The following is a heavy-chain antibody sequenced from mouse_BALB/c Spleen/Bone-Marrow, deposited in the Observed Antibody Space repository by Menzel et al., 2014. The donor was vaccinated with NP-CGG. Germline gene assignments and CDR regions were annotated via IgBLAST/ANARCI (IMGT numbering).Heavy chain of an antibody. Sequence: EVKLVESGGGLVQPKGSLKLSCAASGFTFNAYAMNWVRQAPGKGLEWVARIRSKGNNYATYYADSVKGRFIISRDDSQSMLYLQMNNLKTEDTAMYYCVSPYEPAWFVYWGQGTLVTVSA. J-gene: IGHJ3*01. D-gene: IGHD2-3*01. CDR2: IRSKGNNYAT. CDR3: VSPYEPAWFVY. CDR1: GFTFNAYA. V-gene: IGHV10-1*02.